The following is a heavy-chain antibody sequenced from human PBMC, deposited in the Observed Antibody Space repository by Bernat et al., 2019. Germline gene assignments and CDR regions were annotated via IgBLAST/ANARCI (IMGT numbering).Heavy chain of an antibody. D-gene: IGHD3-10*01. CDR1: GYTFTSYA. V-gene: IGHV1-3*01. CDR2: INAGNGNT. CDR3: ARDKQVMVRGVTKNPLDY. Sequence: QVQLVQSGAEVKKPGASVKVSCKASGYTFTSYAMHWVRQAPGQRLEWMGWINAGNGNTKYSQKFQGRVTITRDTSASTAYMELSSLRSEETAVYYCARDKQVMVRGVTKNPLDYWGQGTLVTVSS. J-gene: IGHJ4*02.